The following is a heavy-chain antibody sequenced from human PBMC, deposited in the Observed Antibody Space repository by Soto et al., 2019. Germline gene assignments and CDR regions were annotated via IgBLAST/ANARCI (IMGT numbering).Heavy chain of an antibody. V-gene: IGHV3-48*03. J-gene: IGHJ4*02. CDR3: ARGDPLEGVDY. Sequence: PGGSLRLSCAASGFTFSSYEMNWVRQAPGKGLEWVSYISSSGSTIYYADSVKGRFTISRDNAKNSLYLQMNSLRAEDTAVYYCARGDPLEGVDYWGQGTLVTVSS. CDR1: GFTFSSYE. CDR2: ISSSGSTI.